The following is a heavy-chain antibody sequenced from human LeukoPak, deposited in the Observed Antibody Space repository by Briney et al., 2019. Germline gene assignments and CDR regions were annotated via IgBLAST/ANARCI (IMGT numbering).Heavy chain of an antibody. Sequence: GGSLRLSCVASGFTFSSYEVSWVRQAPGKGLEWVSYISSSGNSIEYADSVKGRFTISRDNAKNSLYLQMNSLRAEDTAVYYCAELGITMIGGVWGKGTTVTISS. D-gene: IGHD3-10*02. V-gene: IGHV3-48*03. CDR3: AELGITMIGGV. CDR2: ISSSGNSI. CDR1: GFTFSSYE. J-gene: IGHJ6*04.